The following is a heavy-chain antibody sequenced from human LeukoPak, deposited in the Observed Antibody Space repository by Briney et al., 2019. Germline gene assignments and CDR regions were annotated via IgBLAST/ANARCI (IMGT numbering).Heavy chain of an antibody. Sequence: GESLKISCQGSGYSFTSYWIGWVRQMPGKGLEWMGIIFPGDSDTRYSPSFQGQVTISADKSISTAYLQWSSLKASDTAMYYCARVIVGASNAFDYWGQGTLVTVSS. J-gene: IGHJ4*02. CDR1: GYSFTSYW. CDR2: IFPGDSDT. V-gene: IGHV5-51*01. D-gene: IGHD1-26*01. CDR3: ARVIVGASNAFDY.